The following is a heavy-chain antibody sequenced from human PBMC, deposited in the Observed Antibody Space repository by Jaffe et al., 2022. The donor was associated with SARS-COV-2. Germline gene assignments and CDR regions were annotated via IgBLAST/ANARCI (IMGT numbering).Heavy chain of an antibody. Sequence: QVQLVESGGGVVQPGRSLRLSCAASGFTFSSYAMHWVRQAPGKGLEWVAVISYDGSNKYYADSVKGRFTISRDNSKNTLYLQMNSLRAEDTAVYYCARDAGIAVAGRPGGAFDIWGQGTMVTVSS. D-gene: IGHD6-19*01. CDR3: ARDAGIAVAGRPGGAFDI. J-gene: IGHJ3*02. V-gene: IGHV3-30-3*01. CDR1: GFTFSSYA. CDR2: ISYDGSNK.